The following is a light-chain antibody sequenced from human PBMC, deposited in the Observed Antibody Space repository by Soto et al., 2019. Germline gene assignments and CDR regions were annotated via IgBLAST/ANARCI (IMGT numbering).Light chain of an antibody. Sequence: ALAQPASVSGSPGQSITISCTGTSSDVGGYNYVSWYQQHPGKAPKLMIYEVSNRPSGVSNRFSGSKSGNTASLTISGLQAEDEADYYCSSYTSSSTEVFGGGTKVTVL. CDR3: SSYTSSSTEV. CDR2: EVS. V-gene: IGLV2-14*01. CDR1: SSDVGGYNY. J-gene: IGLJ2*01.